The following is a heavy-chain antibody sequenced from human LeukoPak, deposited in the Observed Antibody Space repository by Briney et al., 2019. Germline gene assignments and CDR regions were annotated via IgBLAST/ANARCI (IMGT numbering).Heavy chain of an antibody. J-gene: IGHJ4*02. Sequence: GGSLRLSCAASGFTVSSNYMSWVRQAPGKGLEWVSIISDNGGSTYYADSVKGRFTISRDNAKNSLYLQMNSLRDEDTAVYYCAREGTKLRYFDYWGQGTLVTVSS. CDR3: AREGTKLRYFDY. CDR1: GFTVSSNY. D-gene: IGHD3-9*01. CDR2: ISDNGGST. V-gene: IGHV3-53*01.